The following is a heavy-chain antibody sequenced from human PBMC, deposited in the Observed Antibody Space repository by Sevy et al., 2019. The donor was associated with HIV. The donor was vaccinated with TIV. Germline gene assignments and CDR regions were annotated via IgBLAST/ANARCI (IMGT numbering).Heavy chain of an antibody. J-gene: IGHJ4*02. Sequence: GGSLRLSCAASGFTFSSYGMHWVRQAPGKGLEWVAFIHYDGSIKYYTDSVKGRFTISRDDSKNTLYLQMNSLRAEDTAVFYCAKDPHYWGQGTLDTVSS. CDR1: GFTFSSYG. V-gene: IGHV3-30*02. CDR2: IHYDGSIK. CDR3: AKDPHY.